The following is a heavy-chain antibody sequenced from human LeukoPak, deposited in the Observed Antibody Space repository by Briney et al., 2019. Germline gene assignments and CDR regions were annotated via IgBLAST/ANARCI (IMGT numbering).Heavy chain of an antibody. CDR1: GFTFSSYA. V-gene: IGHV3-30*14. CDR2: ISYDGSNN. CDR3: GRGGGNYHDPVYY. Sequence: GGSLRLSCAASGFTFSSYAMHWVRQAPGKGLEWVAVISYDGSNNFYADSVKGRFTISRDNSKNTLYLQMGSLGADDMAVYFCGRGGGNYHDPVYYWGQGTLVTVSS. J-gene: IGHJ4*02. D-gene: IGHD1-26*01.